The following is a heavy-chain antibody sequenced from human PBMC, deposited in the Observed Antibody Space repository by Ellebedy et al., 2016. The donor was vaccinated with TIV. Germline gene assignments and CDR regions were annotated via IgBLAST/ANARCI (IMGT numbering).Heavy chain of an antibody. Sequence: GESLKISCEVSGFIFSSYWMSWVRQAPGKGLEWVANIKQDGNEKQYVGSVGDRFIISRDNAKNSLYLRINNPRDEDTAVYYCARRGSRYWHFDLWGRGTQVIVSS. CDR2: IKQDGNEK. D-gene: IGHD1-1*01. V-gene: IGHV3-7*03. CDR1: GFIFSSYW. CDR3: ARRGSRYWHFDL. J-gene: IGHJ2*01.